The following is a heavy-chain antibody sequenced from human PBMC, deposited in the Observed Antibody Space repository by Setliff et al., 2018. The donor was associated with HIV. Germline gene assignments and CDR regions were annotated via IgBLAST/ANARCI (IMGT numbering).Heavy chain of an antibody. CDR2: IYYSGST. Sequence: SETLSLTCTVSGGSVGSGSYYWSWVRQPPGKGLEWIGYIYYSGSTKYSPSLKSRVSISLDPSTKQVSLRLRSVTAADTAVYYCARSLTKQLVLGTSREYYFDSWGLGALVTVSS. V-gene: IGHV4-61*01. J-gene: IGHJ4*02. CDR1: GGSVGSGSYY. CDR3: ARSLTKQLVLGTSREYYFDS. D-gene: IGHD6-13*01.